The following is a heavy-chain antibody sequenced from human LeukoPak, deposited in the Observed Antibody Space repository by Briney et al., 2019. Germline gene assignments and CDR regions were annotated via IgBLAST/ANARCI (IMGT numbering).Heavy chain of an antibody. V-gene: IGHV3-23*01. D-gene: IGHD3-22*01. Sequence: GGSLRLSCAASGFTFSSYAMSWVRQAPGKGLEWVSAISGSGGSTYYADSVKGRFTISRDNSKNTLYLQMNSLRAEDTAVYYCAGQRRRVVVGGADAFDIWGQGTMVTVSS. CDR2: ISGSGGST. J-gene: IGHJ3*02. CDR1: GFTFSSYA. CDR3: AGQRRRVVVGGADAFDI.